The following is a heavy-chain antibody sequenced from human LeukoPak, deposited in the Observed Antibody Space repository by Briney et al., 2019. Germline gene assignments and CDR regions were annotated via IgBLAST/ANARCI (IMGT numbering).Heavy chain of an antibody. CDR3: AKDPGPNLGSDWFDP. CDR2: ISGNGRTT. Sequence: GGSLRLSCAASGFTFSSYAMSWVRQAQGKGPEWVSAISGNGRTTYYADSVKGRFTISRDNSRNTVYLQMSSLRADDTAVYYCAKDPGPNLGSDWFDPWGQGTLVTVSP. J-gene: IGHJ5*02. D-gene: IGHD7-27*01. V-gene: IGHV3-23*01. CDR1: GFTFSSYA.